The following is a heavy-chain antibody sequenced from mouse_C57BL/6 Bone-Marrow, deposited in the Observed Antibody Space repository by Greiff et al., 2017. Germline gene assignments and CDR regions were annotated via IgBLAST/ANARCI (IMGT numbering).Heavy chain of an antibody. V-gene: IGHV14-4*01. J-gene: IGHJ2*01. D-gene: IGHD1-1*01. Sequence: VQLQQSGAELVRPGASVKLSCTASGFTFTDYYMHWVKQRPEQGLEWIGWLDPENGDTEYSSQFQGKATLTADTSSNTAYLQLSSLTSEDTAVYYCTTITTVVAGFDGWGQGTTLTVSS. CDR1: GFTFTDYY. CDR3: TTITTVVAGFDG. CDR2: LDPENGDT.